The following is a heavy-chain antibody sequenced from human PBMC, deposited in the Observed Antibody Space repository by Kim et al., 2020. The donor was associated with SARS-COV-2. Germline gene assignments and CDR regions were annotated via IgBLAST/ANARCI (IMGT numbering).Heavy chain of an antibody. J-gene: IGHJ6*03. D-gene: IGHD3-16*01. CDR3: ARGAFYYYFYMDV. Sequence: GGSLRLSCAASGFTFSDHGFHWVRQTPGKGLEWVAAISSDGSTSHYIDSVKGRFTISRDNSDNTLHLLMGSLRHDDTGLYYCARGAFYYYFYMDVWGRGT. CDR2: ISSDGSTS. V-gene: IGHV3-30*03. CDR1: GFTFSDHG.